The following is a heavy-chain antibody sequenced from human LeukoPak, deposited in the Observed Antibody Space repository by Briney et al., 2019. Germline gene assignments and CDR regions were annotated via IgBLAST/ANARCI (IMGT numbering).Heavy chain of an antibody. Sequence: GGSLRLSCAASGFTFDDYGMSWVRQAPGKGLEWVSGINWNGGSTGYADSVKGRFTISRDNAKNSLYLQMNSLRAEDTAVYYCARYSGSYFAFDIWGQGTMVTVSS. J-gene: IGHJ3*02. CDR3: ARYSGSYFAFDI. CDR2: INWNGGST. V-gene: IGHV3-20*04. D-gene: IGHD1-26*01. CDR1: GFTFDDYG.